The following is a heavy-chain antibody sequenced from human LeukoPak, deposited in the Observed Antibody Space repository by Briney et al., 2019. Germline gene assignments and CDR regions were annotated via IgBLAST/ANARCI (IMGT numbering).Heavy chain of an antibody. J-gene: IGHJ4*02. CDR3: ARRRRGYSSNFDY. CDR1: GGSFSGYY. D-gene: IGHD5-18*01. V-gene: IGHV4-34*01. Sequence: SETLSLTCAVYGGSFSGYYWSWIRQPPGKGLEWIGEINHSGSTNYNPSLKSRVTISVDTSKNQFSLKLSSVTAADTAVYYCARRRRGYSSNFDYWGQGTLVTVSS. CDR2: INHSGST.